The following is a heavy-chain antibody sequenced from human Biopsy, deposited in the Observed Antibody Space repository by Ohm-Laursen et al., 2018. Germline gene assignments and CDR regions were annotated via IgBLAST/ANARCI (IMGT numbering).Heavy chain of an antibody. D-gene: IGHD5-12*01. CDR1: GGSINGGRYY. V-gene: IGHV4-31*03. CDR3: ARLGSGNYFPTFFDF. CDR2: IFYSANT. Sequence: TLSLTCTVSGGSINGGRYYWNWIRHHPGKGLEWIGNIFYSANTYYNPSLKSRVTISVDTSKNQFSLTLSSVTAADTAVYYCARLGSGNYFPTFFDFWGQGALVTVSS. J-gene: IGHJ4*02.